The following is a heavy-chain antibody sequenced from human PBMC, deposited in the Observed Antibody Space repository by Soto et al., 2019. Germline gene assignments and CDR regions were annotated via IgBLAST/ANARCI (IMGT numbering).Heavy chain of an antibody. D-gene: IGHD3-3*01. J-gene: IGHJ3*02. CDR1: GFTVSSSY. CDR2: IYSGGST. V-gene: IGHV3-53*04. CDR3: ASGWRVDAFDI. Sequence: EVQLVESGGGLVQPGGSLRLSCAASGFTVSSSYMSYVRQAPGKGLEWVSVIYSGGSTFYADSEKGRFTISRHNSNNTLYLQMNSLRAEDTAVYYCASGWRVDAFDIWGQGTMVTVSS.